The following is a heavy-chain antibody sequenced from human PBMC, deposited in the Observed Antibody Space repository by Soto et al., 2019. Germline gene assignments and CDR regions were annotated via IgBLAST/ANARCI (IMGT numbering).Heavy chain of an antibody. J-gene: IGHJ4*02. CDR1: GFTFSSYA. D-gene: IGHD3-16*01. Sequence: EVQRLESGGGLVQPGGSLRLSCAASGFTFSSYAMSWVRQAPGKGLEWVSAISGSGGNTYYADSVKGRFTISRDNSKNTLYLQMDSRRAEDMAGYYCAEVRRFGGGWGKFDYWGQGTLVIVSS. V-gene: IGHV3-23*01. CDR3: AEVRRFGGGWGKFDY. CDR2: ISGSGGNT.